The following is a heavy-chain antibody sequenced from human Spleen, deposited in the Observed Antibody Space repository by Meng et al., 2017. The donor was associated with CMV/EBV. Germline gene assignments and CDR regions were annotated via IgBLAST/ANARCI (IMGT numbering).Heavy chain of an antibody. Sequence: ASVKVSCKASGYTLTSYGISWVRQAPGQGLEWMGWISAYNGNTNYAQKLQGRVTMTTDTSTSTAYMELRSLRSDDTAVYYCARDASDYGDRGSWFDPWGQGTLVTVSS. CDR1: GYTLTSYG. J-gene: IGHJ5*02. CDR2: ISAYNGNT. CDR3: ARDASDYGDRGSWFDP. D-gene: IGHD4-17*01. V-gene: IGHV1-18*01.